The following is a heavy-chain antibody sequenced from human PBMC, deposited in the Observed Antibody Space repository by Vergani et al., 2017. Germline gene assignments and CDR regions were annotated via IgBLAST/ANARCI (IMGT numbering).Heavy chain of an antibody. V-gene: IGHV4-61*02. CDR2: IYTSGST. Sequence: QVQLQESGPGLVKPSQTLSLTCTVSGGSISSGSYYWSWIRQPAGKGLEWIGRIYTSGSTNYNPSLKSRVTMSVDTSKNQFSLKLSSVTAEDTAFYYCADLYGDDGFSPFWGPGTLVTVSS. CDR1: GGSISSGSYY. CDR3: ADLYGDDGFSPF. J-gene: IGHJ1*01. D-gene: IGHD2-21*01.